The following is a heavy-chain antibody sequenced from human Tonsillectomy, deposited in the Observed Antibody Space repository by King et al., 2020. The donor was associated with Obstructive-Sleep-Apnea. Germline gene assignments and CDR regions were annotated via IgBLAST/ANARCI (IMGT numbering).Heavy chain of an antibody. D-gene: IGHD5-12*01. CDR3: VKAKYSGYDYGLDY. V-gene: IGHV3-30*02. CDR2: IRYDGSNT. Sequence: VQLVESGGGVVQPGRSLRLSCAASGFTFNSYGMHWVRQAPGKGLEWVAFIRYDGSNTYFADSVKGRFTISRDNSKNTLYLQINSLRREDTAVYYCVKAKYSGYDYGLDYWGQGTLVTVSS. CDR1: GFTFNSYG. J-gene: IGHJ4*02.